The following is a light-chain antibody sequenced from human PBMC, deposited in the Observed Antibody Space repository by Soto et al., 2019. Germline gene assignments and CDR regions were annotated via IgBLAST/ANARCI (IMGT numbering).Light chain of an antibody. CDR2: EVT. CDR1: IRDIGNYNY. J-gene: IGLJ1*01. CDR3: ASYRSAKTLVV. Sequence: QSALTQPASLSGSPGQSITISCTGTIRDIGNYNYVSWYQHHPGKAPKLMIYEVTSRPSGVSDRFSGSKSGMTASLTISGLQPEDEADYFCASYRSAKTLVVIGTGTKSPS. V-gene: IGLV2-14*01.